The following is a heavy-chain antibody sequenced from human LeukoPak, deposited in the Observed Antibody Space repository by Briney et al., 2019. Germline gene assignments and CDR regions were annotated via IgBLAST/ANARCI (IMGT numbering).Heavy chain of an antibody. CDR3: ARAPVYYDESRGHLKISNWYLDL. CDR1: GFTFDDYA. V-gene: IGHV3-9*01. D-gene: IGHD3-22*01. J-gene: IGHJ2*01. Sequence: PGGSLRLSCAASGFTFDDYAMHWVRQAPGKGLEWVSGISWNSGSIGYADSVKGRFTISRDNAKNSLYLQMNSLRAEDTAVFYCARAPVYYDESRGHLKISNWYLDLWGRGTLVTVSS. CDR2: ISWNSGSI.